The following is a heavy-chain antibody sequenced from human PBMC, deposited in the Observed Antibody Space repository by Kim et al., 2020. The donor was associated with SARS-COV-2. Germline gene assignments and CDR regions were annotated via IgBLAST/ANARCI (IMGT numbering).Heavy chain of an antibody. D-gene: IGHD1-26*01. V-gene: IGHV4-34*01. J-gene: IGHJ4*02. Sequence: NYNPSPKSRVTISVDTSKNQFSLKLSSVTAADTAVYYCARGRELRADFDYWGQGTLVTVSS. CDR3: ARGRELRADFDY.